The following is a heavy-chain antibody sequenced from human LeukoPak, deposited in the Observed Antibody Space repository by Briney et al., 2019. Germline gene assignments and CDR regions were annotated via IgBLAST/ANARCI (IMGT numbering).Heavy chain of an antibody. V-gene: IGHV4-59*08. D-gene: IGHD6-6*01. Sequence: SETLSLTCTVSGGSISSYYWSWIRQPPGKGLEWIGYTYYSGSTKYNPSLKSRVTIPVDTSKNQFSLKLSSVTAADTAVYYCARVGSSSWRLYYYYYYMDVWGKGTTVTVSS. CDR3: ARVGSSSWRLYYYYYYMDV. J-gene: IGHJ6*03. CDR1: GGSISSYY. CDR2: TYYSGST.